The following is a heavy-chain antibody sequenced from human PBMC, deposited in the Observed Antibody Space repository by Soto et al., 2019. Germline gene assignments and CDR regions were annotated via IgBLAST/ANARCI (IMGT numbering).Heavy chain of an antibody. CDR3: ATDDYGIFPY. CDR2: IDPRSGGT. J-gene: IGHJ4*02. Sequence: HVQLVQSGTEVKKPGASVRVSCMVSGYPFTTYYMHWVRQAPGQGLEWMGWIDPRSGGTVYEQKFQGRVTMTSDTSISTVYMDLSGLTSDDTALYYCATDDYGIFPYWGQGSLVTVSS. CDR1: GYPFTTYY. D-gene: IGHD3-10*01. V-gene: IGHV1-2*02.